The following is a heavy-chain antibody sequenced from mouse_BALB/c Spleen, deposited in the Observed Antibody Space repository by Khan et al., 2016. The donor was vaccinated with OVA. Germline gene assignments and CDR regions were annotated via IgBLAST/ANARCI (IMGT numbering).Heavy chain of an antibody. J-gene: IGHJ3*01. D-gene: IGHD2-1*01. CDR3: VRGSGNYRFAY. CDR1: GYTFTDFA. CDR2: ISTYYGDA. V-gene: IGHV1S137*01. Sequence: QVQLKQSGAGLVRPGVSVKISCKGSGYTFTDFAMHWVKQSHAKGLEWIGVISTYYGDASYNQNFKDKATMTVDKSSSTADMYLARLTSEESGICYCVRGSGNYRFAYWGQGTLGTVSA.